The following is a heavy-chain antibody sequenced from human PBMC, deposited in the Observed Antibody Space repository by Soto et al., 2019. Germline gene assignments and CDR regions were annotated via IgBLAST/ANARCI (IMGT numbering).Heavy chain of an antibody. J-gene: IGHJ4*02. CDR3: VRLPSSGWYRGALDY. D-gene: IGHD6-19*01. V-gene: IGHV4-39*01. CDR2: IYYSGST. CDR1: GGSISSSSYY. Sequence: SETLSLTCTVSGGSISSSSYYWGWIRQPPGKGLEWIGSIYYSGSTYYNPSLKSRVTISVDTSKNQFSLKLSSVTAADTAVYYCVRLPSSGWYRGALDYWGQGTLVTVSS.